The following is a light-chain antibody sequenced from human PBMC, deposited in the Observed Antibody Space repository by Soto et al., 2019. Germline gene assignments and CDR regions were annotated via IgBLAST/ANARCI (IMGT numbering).Light chain of an antibody. CDR1: SSDVGGYAY. CDR3: SSYPSRTTHV. Sequence: QSALTQPASVSGSPGQTITISCTGTSSDVGGYAYVSWYQQYPGKVPKLVISEVSNRPSGVSHRFSGSRSGNTASLTISGLQAEDEDDYHCSSYPSRTTHVFGGGTKLTVL. J-gene: IGLJ2*01. CDR2: EVS. V-gene: IGLV2-14*01.